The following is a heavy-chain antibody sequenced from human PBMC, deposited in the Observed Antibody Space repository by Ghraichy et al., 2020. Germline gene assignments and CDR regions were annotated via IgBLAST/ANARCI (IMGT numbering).Heavy chain of an antibody. CDR2: IYYTGST. CDR3: ARGRAGLPSYYGMDV. V-gene: IGHV4-59*01. Sequence: ESLNISCTVSGGSMSSYYWSWIRQPPGKGLEWIGYIYYTGSTNYNPSLKSRVTISVDTSKNQFSLKLSSVTAADTAVYYCARGRAGLPSYYGMDVWGQGTTVTVSS. CDR1: GGSMSSYY. J-gene: IGHJ6*02. D-gene: IGHD5-12*01.